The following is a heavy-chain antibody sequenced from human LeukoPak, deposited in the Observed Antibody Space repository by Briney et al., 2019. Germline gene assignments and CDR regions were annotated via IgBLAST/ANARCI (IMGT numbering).Heavy chain of an antibody. D-gene: IGHD7-27*01. CDR3: ARDNWGPDH. CDR2: ISSTSSYI. V-gene: IGHV3-21*04. CDR1: GFTFSIYS. J-gene: IGHJ4*02. Sequence: GGSLRLSCAASGFTFSIYSVTRVRQAPGKGLEWVASISSTSSYIYYADSVRGRFTISRDNAQYLAYLQMNSLRAEDTALYYCARDNWGPDHWGQGTLVTVSS.